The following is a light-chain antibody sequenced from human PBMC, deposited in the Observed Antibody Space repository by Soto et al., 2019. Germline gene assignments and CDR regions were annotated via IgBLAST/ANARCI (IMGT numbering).Light chain of an antibody. Sequence: DVPITQSPATLSASVGDRVTITCRASQSISSWLAWDQQKPGKAPKLLIYDASSLESGVTSRFSGSGSGTDFTLTISSLQPDGLAAYYFQQYNYYPYTFGQGTKLEIK. J-gene: IGKJ2*01. CDR2: DAS. V-gene: IGKV1-5*01. CDR3: QQYNYYPYT. CDR1: QSISSW.